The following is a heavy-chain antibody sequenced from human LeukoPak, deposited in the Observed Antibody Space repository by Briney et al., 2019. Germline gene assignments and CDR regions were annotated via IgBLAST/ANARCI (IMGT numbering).Heavy chain of an antibody. V-gene: IGHV3-7*01. D-gene: IGHD5/OR15-5a*01. CDR1: GFTFSSYW. CDR2: IHQDGSEK. J-gene: IGHJ4*02. Sequence: GGSLRLSCAASGFTFSSYWMSWVRQAPGTGLEWVANIHQDGSEKYYVDSVKGRFTISRDNAKNSLYLQMNSLRAEDTAIYYCGRESSSSTFDYWGQGTRVTVSS. CDR3: GRESSSSTFDY.